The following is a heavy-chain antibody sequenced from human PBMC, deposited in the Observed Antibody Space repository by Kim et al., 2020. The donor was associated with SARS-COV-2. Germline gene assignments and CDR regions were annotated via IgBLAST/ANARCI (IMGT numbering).Heavy chain of an antibody. V-gene: IGHV3-73*01. D-gene: IGHD3-10*01. CDR3: TVPYYGSGSYYNSNYYYYMDV. CDR2: IRSKANSYAT. CDR1: GFTFSGSA. J-gene: IGHJ6*03. Sequence: GGSLRLSCAASGFTFSGSAMHWVRQASGKGLEWVGRIRSKANSYATAYAASVKGRFTISRDDSKNTAYLQMNSLKTEDTAVYYCTVPYYGSGSYYNSNYYYYMDVWGKGTTVTVSS.